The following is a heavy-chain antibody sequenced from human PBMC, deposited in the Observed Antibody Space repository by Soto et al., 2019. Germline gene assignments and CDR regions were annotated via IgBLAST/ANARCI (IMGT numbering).Heavy chain of an antibody. V-gene: IGHV3-48*01. CDR2: ISRGPSTI. D-gene: IGHD3-10*01. J-gene: IGHJ4*02. Sequence: EVQLVESGGGLVQPGGSLRLACAASGFTFSHYVMNWVRQAPGKGLEWVSYISRGPSTIFYADSVRGRFTISRDNAKNSLYLQMNSLRAEDTAVYYCARDRDYSGSGTCDYWGQGILVTVSS. CDR3: ARDRDYSGSGTCDY. CDR1: GFTFSHYV.